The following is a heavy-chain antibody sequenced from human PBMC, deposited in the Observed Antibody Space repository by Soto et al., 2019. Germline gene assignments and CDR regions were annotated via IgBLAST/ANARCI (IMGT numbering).Heavy chain of an antibody. V-gene: IGHV3-15*01. CDR1: EFTFANAW. CDR3: TSVYYGH. J-gene: IGHJ4*02. D-gene: IGHD4-17*01. CDR2: IKSKADGGTT. Sequence: EVQLVESGGDLVKPGGSLRLSCAASEFTFANAWISWVRQAPGKGLEWVGRIKSKADGGTTDYAAPVKGRFTISRDESQNTLYLQTNSLKTEDTAVYYCTSVYYGHWGQGTLVTVSS.